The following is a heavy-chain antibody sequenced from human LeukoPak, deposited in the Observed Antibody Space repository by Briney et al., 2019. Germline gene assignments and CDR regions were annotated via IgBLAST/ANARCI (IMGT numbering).Heavy chain of an antibody. D-gene: IGHD2-15*01. CDR2: IIPIVGTA. CDR3: ASAYHCSGGSCYPPRH. CDR1: GGTLSSYA. J-gene: IGHJ4*02. Sequence: ASVKVSCKASGGTLSSYAISWVRQARGQGLEWMGGIIPIVGTANYAQKFQGRVTITTDESTSTAYMELSSLRSEDTAVYYCASAYHCSGGSCYPPRHWGQGTLVTVSS. V-gene: IGHV1-69*05.